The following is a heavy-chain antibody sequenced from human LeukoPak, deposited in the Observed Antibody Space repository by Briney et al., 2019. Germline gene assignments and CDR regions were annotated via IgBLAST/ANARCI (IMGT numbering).Heavy chain of an antibody. Sequence: GGSLRLSCAASGFSFTMYGVHWVRQAPGKGLEWVAVISTDGNNEYYANSVKGRFTISRDNSKNTVYLQMTSLRTEDTAVYYCAKDQIGWAPGYVSGPLDQWGQGTLVTVSS. D-gene: IGHD6-19*01. CDR3: AKDQIGWAPGYVSGPLDQ. CDR1: GFSFTMYG. CDR2: ISTDGNNE. J-gene: IGHJ4*02. V-gene: IGHV3-30*18.